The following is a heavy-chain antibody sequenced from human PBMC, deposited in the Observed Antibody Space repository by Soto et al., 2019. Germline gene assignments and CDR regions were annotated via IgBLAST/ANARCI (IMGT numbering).Heavy chain of an antibody. V-gene: IGHV3-20*01. CDR2: INWNGGST. J-gene: IGHJ6*03. Sequence: GGSLRLSCAASGFTFDDYGMSWVRQAPGKGLEWVSGINWNGGSTGYADSVKGRFTISRDNAKNSLYLQMNSLRAEDTALYHCAREGCSGGSCYDPDYYYYYYMDVWGKGTTVTVSS. D-gene: IGHD2-15*01. CDR1: GFTFDDYG. CDR3: AREGCSGGSCYDPDYYYYYYMDV.